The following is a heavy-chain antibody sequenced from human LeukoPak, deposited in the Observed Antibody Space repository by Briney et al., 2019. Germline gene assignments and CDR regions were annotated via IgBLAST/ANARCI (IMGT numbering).Heavy chain of an antibody. Sequence: GASVKVSCKASGGTFTNYAISWVRQAPGQGLEWMGRIIPMFGTTNYAQNFQGRATITTDESTSTAYMEVSSLRIEDTAVYYCASVTVTTWAPDGHMDVWGKGTTVTVSS. CDR2: IIPMFGTT. V-gene: IGHV1-69*05. D-gene: IGHD4-11*01. CDR1: GGTFTNYA. CDR3: ASVTVTTWAPDGHMDV. J-gene: IGHJ6*03.